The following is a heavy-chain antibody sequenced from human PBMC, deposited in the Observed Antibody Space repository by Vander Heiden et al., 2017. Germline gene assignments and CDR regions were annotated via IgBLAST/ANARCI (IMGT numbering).Heavy chain of an antibody. CDR3: ARLGGPTYDSSDNYFDY. J-gene: IGHJ4*02. CDR2: IYYSGST. Sequence: QLQLQESGPGLVKPSETLSLTCTVSGGSISSSSYYWGWIRQPPGKGLEWIGSIYYSGSTYYNPSLKSRVTISVDTSKNQFSLKLSSVTAADTAVYYCARLGGPTYDSSDNYFDYWGQGTLVTVSS. D-gene: IGHD3-22*01. CDR1: GGSISSSSYY. V-gene: IGHV4-39*01.